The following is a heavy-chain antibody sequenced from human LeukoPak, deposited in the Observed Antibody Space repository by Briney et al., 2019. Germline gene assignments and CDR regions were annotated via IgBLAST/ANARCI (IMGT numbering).Heavy chain of an antibody. CDR3: ASELEMTTVTPFDY. V-gene: IGHV3-21*01. J-gene: IGHJ4*02. CDR2: ISSSSSYI. CDR1: GFTFSSYS. D-gene: IGHD4-17*01. Sequence: GGSLRLSCAASGFTFSSYSMNWVRQAPGKGLEWVSSISSSSSYIYYADSVKGRFTISRDNAKNSLYLQMNSLRAEDTAVYYCASELEMTTVTPFDYWGQGTLVTVSS.